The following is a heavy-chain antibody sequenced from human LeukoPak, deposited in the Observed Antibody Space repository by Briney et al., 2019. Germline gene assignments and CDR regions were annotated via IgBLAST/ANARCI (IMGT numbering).Heavy chain of an antibody. D-gene: IGHD3-3*01. CDR2: INHSGST. CDR1: GGSFSGYY. J-gene: IGHJ5*02. Sequence: SETLSLTCAVYGGSFSGYYWSWIRQPPGKGLEWIGEINHSGSTNYNPSLKSRVTISVDTSKNQFSLKLSSVTAADTAVYCCARGKPLIFGVVMTSLPGNNWFDPWGQGTLVTVSS. CDR3: ARGKPLIFGVVMTSLPGNNWFDP. V-gene: IGHV4-34*01.